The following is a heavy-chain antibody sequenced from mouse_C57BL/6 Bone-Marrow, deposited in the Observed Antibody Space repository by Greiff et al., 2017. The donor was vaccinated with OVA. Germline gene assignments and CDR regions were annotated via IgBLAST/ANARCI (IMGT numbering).Heavy chain of an antibody. CDR3: ATHYYDSSYGYFDV. J-gene: IGHJ1*03. D-gene: IGHD1-1*01. CDR1: GYTFTSYW. Sequence: QVQLQQPGAELVKPGASVKLSCKASGYTFTSYWMQWVKQRPGQGLEWIGEIDPSDSYTNYNQKFKGQATLTVDTSSSTAYMQLSSLTSEDSAVYYCATHYYDSSYGYFDVWGTGTTVTVSS. CDR2: IDPSDSYT. V-gene: IGHV1-50*01.